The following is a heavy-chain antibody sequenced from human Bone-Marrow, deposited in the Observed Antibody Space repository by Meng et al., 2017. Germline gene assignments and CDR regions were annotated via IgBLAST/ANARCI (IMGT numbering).Heavy chain of an antibody. CDR2: IYSGGST. J-gene: IGHJ6*02. V-gene: IGHV3-53*04. CDR1: GFTVSSNY. Sequence: GESLKISCAASGFTVSSNYMSWVRQAPGKGLEWVSVIYSGGSTYYADSVKGRFTISRHNSKNTLYLQMNSLRAEDTAVYYCARDRLNSSSWYYYYYGMDVWGQGNTVNGAS. D-gene: IGHD6-13*01. CDR3: ARDRLNSSSWYYYYYGMDV.